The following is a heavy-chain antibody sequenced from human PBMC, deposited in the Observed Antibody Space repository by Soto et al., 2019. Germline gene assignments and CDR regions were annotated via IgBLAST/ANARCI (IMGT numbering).Heavy chain of an antibody. CDR1: GGTFSSYA. D-gene: IGHD1-26*01. Sequence: QVQLVQSGAEVKKPGSSVKVSCKASGGTFSSYAISWVRQAPGQGLEWMGGIIPIFGTANYAQKFQGRVTXXAXEXXSTAYMELSSLRSEDTAVYYCASFGELQPGDGMDVWGQGTTVTVSS. J-gene: IGHJ6*02. CDR2: IIPIFGTA. CDR3: ASFGELQPGDGMDV. V-gene: IGHV1-69*12.